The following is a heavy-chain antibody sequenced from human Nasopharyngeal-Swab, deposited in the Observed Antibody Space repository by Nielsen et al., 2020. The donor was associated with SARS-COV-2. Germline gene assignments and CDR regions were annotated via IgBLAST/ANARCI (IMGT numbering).Heavy chain of an antibody. V-gene: IGHV3-74*01. CDR1: GFTFSSYW. Sequence: GGSLRLSCAASGFTFSSYWMHWVRQAPGKGPVWVSRINSDGSSTSYADSVKGRFTISRDNAKNTLYLQMNSLRAEDTAVYYCARGGSSSWYGDFDYWGQGTLVTVSS. CDR2: INSDGSST. D-gene: IGHD6-13*01. J-gene: IGHJ4*02. CDR3: ARGGSSSWYGDFDY.